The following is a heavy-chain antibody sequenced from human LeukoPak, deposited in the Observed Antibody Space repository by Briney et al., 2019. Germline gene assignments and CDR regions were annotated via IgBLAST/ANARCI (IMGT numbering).Heavy chain of an antibody. D-gene: IGHD2-2*01. CDR1: GFTFSSYG. CDR2: IRYDGSNK. J-gene: IGHJ4*02. Sequence: PGGSLRLSCAASGFTFSSYGMHWVRQAPGKGLEWVAFIRYDGSNKYYADSVKGRFTISRDNSKNTLYLQMNSLRAEDTAVYYCAKQGGCSSTSCFYPLGYWGQGTLVTVSS. CDR3: AKQGGCSSTSCFYPLGY. V-gene: IGHV3-30*02.